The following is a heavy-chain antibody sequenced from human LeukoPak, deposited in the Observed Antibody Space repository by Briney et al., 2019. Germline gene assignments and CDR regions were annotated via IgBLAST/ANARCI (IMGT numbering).Heavy chain of an antibody. Sequence: PSGTLSLTCGVSGGSISNTNWWSWVRQPPGQGLEWIGEISLTGLTHYNPSLESRVTVSLGKSKNQLSLNLTSVTAADTAVYYCARDRPMVRGAGGFDPWGQGTLVTVSS. CDR1: GGSISNTNW. CDR3: ARDRPMVRGAGGFDP. D-gene: IGHD3-10*01. V-gene: IGHV4-4*02. CDR2: ISLTGLT. J-gene: IGHJ5*02.